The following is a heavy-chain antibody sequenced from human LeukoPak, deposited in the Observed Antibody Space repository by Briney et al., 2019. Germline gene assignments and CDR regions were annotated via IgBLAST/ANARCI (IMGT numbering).Heavy chain of an antibody. D-gene: IGHD5-12*01. J-gene: IGHJ6*03. CDR1: GGTFTSYA. V-gene: IGHV1-69*06. CDR2: IIPIFGTA. Sequence: GASVKVSCKASGGTFTSYAINWVRQAPAQGLEWVGGIIPIFGTATYAQKFQGRVTITADKSTSTAYMELSSLRSEDTAVYYCAKGSGYEAQYYYYYMDVWGKGTTVTISS. CDR3: AKGSGYEAQYYYYYMDV.